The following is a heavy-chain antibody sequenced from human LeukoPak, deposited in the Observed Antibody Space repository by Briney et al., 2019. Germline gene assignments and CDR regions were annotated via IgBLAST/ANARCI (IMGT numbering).Heavy chain of an antibody. CDR3: ARERYAGYYFDY. Sequence: PGGSLRLSCAASGFTFSSYAMHWVRQAPGKGLEWVAVISYDGSNKYYADSVKGRFTISRDNSKNTLYLQMNSLRAEDTAVYYRARERYAGYYFDYWGQGTLVTVSS. D-gene: IGHD3-16*01. J-gene: IGHJ4*02. V-gene: IGHV3-30-3*01. CDR1: GFTFSSYA. CDR2: ISYDGSNK.